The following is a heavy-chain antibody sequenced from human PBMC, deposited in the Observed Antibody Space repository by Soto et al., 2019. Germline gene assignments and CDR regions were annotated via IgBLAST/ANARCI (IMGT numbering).Heavy chain of an antibody. Sequence: SETLSVTYTVSGGSISSYYWSWIRQPPGKGLEWIGYIYYSGSTNYNPSLKSRVTISVDTSKNQFSLKLSSVTAADTAVYYCARLQRGGYDFWSGYYLWFDPWGQGTLVTVSS. D-gene: IGHD3-3*01. CDR2: IYYSGST. V-gene: IGHV4-59*01. CDR3: ARLQRGGYDFWSGYYLWFDP. J-gene: IGHJ5*02. CDR1: GGSISSYY.